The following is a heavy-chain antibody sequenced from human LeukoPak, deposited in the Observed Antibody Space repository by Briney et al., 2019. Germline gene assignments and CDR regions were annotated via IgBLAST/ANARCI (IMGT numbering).Heavy chain of an antibody. Sequence: ASVKVSCKASGYTFTSYYMHWVRQAPGQGLEWMGIINPSGGSTSYPQKFQGRVTMTRDTSTSTVYMELSSLRSEDTAVYYCAVDYGDYLPADYWGQGTLVTVSS. D-gene: IGHD4-17*01. J-gene: IGHJ4*02. CDR2: INPSGGST. V-gene: IGHV1-46*03. CDR3: AVDYGDYLPADY. CDR1: GYTFTSYY.